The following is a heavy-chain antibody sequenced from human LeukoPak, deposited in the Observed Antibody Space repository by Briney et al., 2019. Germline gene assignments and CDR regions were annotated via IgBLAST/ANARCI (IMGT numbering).Heavy chain of an antibody. V-gene: IGHV3-30-3*01. CDR2: ISYDGNNK. Sequence: GGSLRLSCAASGFTFSSHAMHWVRQAPGKGLEWVAIISYDGNNKYYADSVKGRFTISRDNSKNTLYLQMTSLRAEDTAIYYCARDPKGGFSYGWGAFDIWGQGTMVTVSS. J-gene: IGHJ3*02. D-gene: IGHD5-18*01. CDR3: ARDPKGGFSYGWGAFDI. CDR1: GFTFSSHA.